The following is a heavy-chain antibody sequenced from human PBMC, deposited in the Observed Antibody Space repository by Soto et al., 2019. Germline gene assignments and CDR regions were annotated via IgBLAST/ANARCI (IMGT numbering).Heavy chain of an antibody. CDR1: GYTFTSYG. V-gene: IGHV1-18*01. J-gene: IGHJ5*02. D-gene: IGHD3-22*01. Sequence: ASVKVSCKASGYTFTSYGISWVRQAPGQGLEWMGWISAYNGNTNYAQKLQGRVTMTTDTSTSTAYMELRSLRSDDTAVYYCARSWGYYDSSGHYSPWWFDPWGQGSLVTVSS. CDR3: ARSWGYYDSSGHYSPWWFDP. CDR2: ISAYNGNT.